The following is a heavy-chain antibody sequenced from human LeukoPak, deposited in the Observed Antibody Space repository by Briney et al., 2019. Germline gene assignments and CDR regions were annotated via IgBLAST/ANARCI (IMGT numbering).Heavy chain of an antibody. J-gene: IGHJ5*02. CDR1: GGSIRSSYYY. Sequence: SETLSLTCTVSGGSIRSSYYYWSWIRQPPGKGLEWIGYIFYSGSTNYNPSLKSRVTISVDTSKNQFSLKLSSVTAADTAVYYCASSIAVAGTGWFDPWGQGTLVTVSS. CDR2: IFYSGST. V-gene: IGHV4-61*01. CDR3: ASSIAVAGTGWFDP. D-gene: IGHD6-19*01.